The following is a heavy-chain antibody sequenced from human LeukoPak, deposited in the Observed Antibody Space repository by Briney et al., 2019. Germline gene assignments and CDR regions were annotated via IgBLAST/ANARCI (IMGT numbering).Heavy chain of an antibody. D-gene: IGHD3/OR15-3a*01. J-gene: IGHJ4*02. Sequence: GGSLRLSCAASGFTFSRSWMSWVRQAPGKGLEWVANIKQDGSEQNYVDSVKGRFTISRDNAKNSVYLQMNCLRAKDTAVYYCARQTGSGLFILPGGQGTLVTVSS. V-gene: IGHV3-7*01. CDR3: ARQTGSGLFILP. CDR2: IKQDGSEQ. CDR1: GFTFSRSW.